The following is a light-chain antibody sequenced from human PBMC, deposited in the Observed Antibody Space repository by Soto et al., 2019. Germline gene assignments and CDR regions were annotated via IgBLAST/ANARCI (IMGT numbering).Light chain of an antibody. Sequence: QYVLTQPASVSGSPGQSITISCTGTSSDVGYYNYVSWSQQHPGKAPKLMIYDVSYRPSGVSSRFSGSKSGNTASLTISGLQAEDEADYYCSSYTDTSTYVFGTGTKLTVL. CDR2: DVS. CDR1: SSDVGYYNY. J-gene: IGLJ1*01. V-gene: IGLV2-14*01. CDR3: SSYTDTSTYV.